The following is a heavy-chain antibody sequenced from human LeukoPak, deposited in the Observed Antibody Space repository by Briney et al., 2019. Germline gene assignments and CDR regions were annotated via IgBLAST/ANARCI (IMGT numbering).Heavy chain of an antibody. V-gene: IGHV3-23*01. J-gene: IGHJ4*02. CDR3: AKAGGAQYCSSTSCSQYYFDY. CDR1: GFTFSSYA. D-gene: IGHD2-2*01. Sequence: HPGGSLRLSCAASGFTFSSYAMSWVRQAPGKGLEWVSAISGSGGSTYYADSVKGRFTISRDNSKNTLYLQMNSLRAEDTAVYYCAKAGGAQYCSSTSCSQYYFDYWGQGTLVTVSS. CDR2: ISGSGGST.